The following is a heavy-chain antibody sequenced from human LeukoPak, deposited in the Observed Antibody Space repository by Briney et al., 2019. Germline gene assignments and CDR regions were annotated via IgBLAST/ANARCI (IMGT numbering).Heavy chain of an antibody. V-gene: IGHV3-48*01. Sequence: PGGSLRLSCAASGFTFSSYSMNWVRQAPGKGLEWVSYISSSSSTIYYADSVKGRFTISRDNAKNSLYLQMNSLRAEDTAVYYCARGDYDFWSGCSYKGTYYYGMDVWGQGTTVTVSS. CDR3: ARGDYDFWSGCSYKGTYYYGMDV. J-gene: IGHJ6*02. D-gene: IGHD3-3*01. CDR1: GFTFSSYS. CDR2: ISSSSSTI.